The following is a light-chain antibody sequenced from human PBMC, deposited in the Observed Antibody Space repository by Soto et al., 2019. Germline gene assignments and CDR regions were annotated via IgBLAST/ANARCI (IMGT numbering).Light chain of an antibody. CDR3: QQYNNWLT. CDR1: QSVSSN. V-gene: IGKV3-15*01. CDR2: AAS. J-gene: IGKJ4*01. Sequence: EIVMTQSPATLSVSPGERATLSCRASQSVSSNLAWYQQKPGQAPRLLIYAASARATGIPARFSGSGSGTEFTLTISSLQSEDFAVYYCQQYNNWLTFGGGTKVE.